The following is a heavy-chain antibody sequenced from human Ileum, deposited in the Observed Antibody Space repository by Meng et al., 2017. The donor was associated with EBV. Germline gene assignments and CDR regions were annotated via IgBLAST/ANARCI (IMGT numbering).Heavy chain of an antibody. CDR1: GAPISSRNL. D-gene: IGHD1-14*01. CDR2: IYYSGIT. CDR3: AQDTTGGKDHHRV. Sequence: VLEQGSDTRIGKPCGPRSLPSCFAGAPISSRNLLGWVRQPPGKGLEWVGKIYYSGITIYNPSLKSRVIMSIDNSKNQFSLKLTSMTAADTAVYYCAQDTTGGKDHHRVWGQGTLVTVSS. V-gene: IGHV4-4*02. J-gene: IGHJ4*02.